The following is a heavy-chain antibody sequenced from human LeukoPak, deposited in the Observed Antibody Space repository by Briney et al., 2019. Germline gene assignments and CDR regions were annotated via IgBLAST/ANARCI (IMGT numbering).Heavy chain of an antibody. CDR1: GFTFSSYS. V-gene: IGHV3-21*01. D-gene: IGHD3-22*01. CDR3: ARGYYYDSSGYWAPFDY. J-gene: IGHJ4*02. Sequence: WGSLRLSCAASGFTFSSYSINWVRQAPGKGLEWVSSISSGSGYIYYADSLKGRFTISRDNAKNSLYLQMNSLRAEDTAVYYCARGYYYDSSGYWAPFDYWGQGTLVTVSS. CDR2: ISSGSGYI.